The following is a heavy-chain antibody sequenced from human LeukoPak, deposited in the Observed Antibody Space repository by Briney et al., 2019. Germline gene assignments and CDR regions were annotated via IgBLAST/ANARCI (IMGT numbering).Heavy chain of an antibody. Sequence: PSETLSLTCTVSGGSVSSGSYYWSWIRQPPGKGLEWIGYIYYSGSTNYNPSLKGRVTISVDTSKNQFSLNLRSVTAADTAVYYCARLTPPFLEWLPNYYYYGMDVWGQGTTVTVSS. CDR3: ARLTPPFLEWLPNYYYYGMDV. D-gene: IGHD3-3*02. CDR1: GGSVSSGSYY. V-gene: IGHV4-61*01. CDR2: IYYSGST. J-gene: IGHJ6*02.